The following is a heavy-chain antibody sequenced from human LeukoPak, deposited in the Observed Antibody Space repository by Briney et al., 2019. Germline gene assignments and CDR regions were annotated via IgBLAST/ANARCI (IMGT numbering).Heavy chain of an antibody. Sequence: GGSLRLSCTASGFTFGDYAMGWVRQAPGKGLEWVGFIRSKAYGGTTEYAASVKGRFTISRDDSKSIAYLQMDSLKTEDTAVYYCKASGALFDYWGQGTLVTVSS. D-gene: IGHD2-15*01. V-gene: IGHV3-49*04. CDR3: KASGALFDY. CDR2: IRSKAYGGTT. J-gene: IGHJ4*02. CDR1: GFTFGDYA.